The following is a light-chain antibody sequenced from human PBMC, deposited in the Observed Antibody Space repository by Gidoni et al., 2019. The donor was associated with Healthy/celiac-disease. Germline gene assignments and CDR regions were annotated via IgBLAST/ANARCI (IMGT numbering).Light chain of an antibody. V-gene: IGLV2-14*01. Sequence: SPGQSITISCTGTSSDVGGYNYVLWYQQHPGKAPKLMIYEVSNRPSGVSNRFSGSKSGNTASLTISGLQAEDEADYYCSSYTSSSTWVFGGGTKLTVL. CDR3: SSYTSSSTWV. CDR1: SSDVGGYNY. J-gene: IGLJ3*02. CDR2: EVS.